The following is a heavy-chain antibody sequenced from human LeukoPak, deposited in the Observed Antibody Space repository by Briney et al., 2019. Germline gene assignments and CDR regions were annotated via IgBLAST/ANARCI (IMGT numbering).Heavy chain of an antibody. CDR3: VKFGGSSSGLMDV. CDR2: ISYDESNK. CDR1: GFTFSSYA. Sequence: GRSLRLSCAASGFTFSSYAMHWVRQAPGKGLEWVAVISYDESNKYYADSVRGRFTISRDNSKNTLYLQMRSLRVDDTAVYYCVKFGGSSSGLMDVWGKGTTVTISS. J-gene: IGHJ6*04. V-gene: IGHV3-30*04. D-gene: IGHD6-6*01.